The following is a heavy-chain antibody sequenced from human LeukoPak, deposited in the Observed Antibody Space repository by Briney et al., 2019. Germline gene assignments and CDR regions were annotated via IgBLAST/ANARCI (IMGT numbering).Heavy chain of an antibody. Sequence: PGGSLRLSCAAAGFTFSNYGMHWVRQAPGKGLEWVALIRFDGSNQFYADSLKGRFRISRDNSKNTLYLQMNSLTAEATAVYYCATVIRTRSYFDLWGRGALVTVSS. D-gene: IGHD3-16*01. J-gene: IGHJ2*01. CDR3: ATVIRTRSYFDL. CDR2: IRFDGSNQ. CDR1: GFTFSNYG. V-gene: IGHV3-30*02.